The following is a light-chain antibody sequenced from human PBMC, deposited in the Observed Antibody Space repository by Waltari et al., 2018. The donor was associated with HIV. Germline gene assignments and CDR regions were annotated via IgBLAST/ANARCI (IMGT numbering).Light chain of an antibody. Sequence: DIVMIQSPDSLAVSLGERATIKCKSSQYVFYSSNNKNYLSWYQQNPGQPPKLLIYWASSRQSGVPERFSGSGSGTDFTLSINGLQAEDVAVYFCQQTYTIPPTFGGGTKVEIK. CDR3: QQTYTIPPT. CDR2: WAS. V-gene: IGKV4-1*01. CDR1: QYVFYSSNNKNY. J-gene: IGKJ4*01.